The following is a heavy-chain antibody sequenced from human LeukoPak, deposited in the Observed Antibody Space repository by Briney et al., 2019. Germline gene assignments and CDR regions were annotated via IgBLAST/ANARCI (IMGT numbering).Heavy chain of an antibody. V-gene: IGHV3-30*18. CDR3: AKDVYYYDSSGYSLSYGMDV. CDR1: GFTFSSYC. J-gene: IGHJ6*02. CDR2: ISYDGSNK. D-gene: IGHD3-22*01. Sequence: SLTLSCAASGFTFSSYCMHWVRQPPGKGLEWVGVISYDGSNKYNADSVKGRSTTARDTSKHTPYMQRNSPRAEDTAVYYCAKDVYYYDSSGYSLSYGMDVWGQGTTVTVSS.